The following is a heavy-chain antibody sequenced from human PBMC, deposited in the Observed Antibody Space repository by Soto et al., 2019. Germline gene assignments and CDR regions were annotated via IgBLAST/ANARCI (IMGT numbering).Heavy chain of an antibody. V-gene: IGHV3-21*01. J-gene: IGHJ4*01. CDR3: VRDGLDYYDTERLYFEN. CDR1: GFNFITYS. D-gene: IGHD3-22*01. Sequence: PGGSLRLSCAASGFNFITYSLSWVRQAPGKGLEWVASISSSAVYIDYADSVKGRFTISRDNANNSLYLQMNSLRAEDTATYYCVRDGLDYYDTERLYFENWDQETLVTVSS. CDR2: ISSSAVYI.